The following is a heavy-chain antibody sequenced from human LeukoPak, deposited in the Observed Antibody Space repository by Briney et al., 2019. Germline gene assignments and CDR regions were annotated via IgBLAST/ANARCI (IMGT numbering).Heavy chain of an antibody. CDR1: GFTFSSYW. CDR3: ARDGFQHGAPFDY. D-gene: IGHD4-17*01. Sequence: GGSLRLSCAASGFTFSSYWMSWVRQAPGKGLERVSNIKQDGSEKYYVDSVKGRFTISRDNAKNSLYLQMNSLRAEDTAVYYCARDGFQHGAPFDYWGQGTLVTVSS. J-gene: IGHJ4*02. CDR2: IKQDGSEK. V-gene: IGHV3-7*01.